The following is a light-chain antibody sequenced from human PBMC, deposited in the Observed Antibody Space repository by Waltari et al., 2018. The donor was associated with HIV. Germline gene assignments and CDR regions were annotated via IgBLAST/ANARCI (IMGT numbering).Light chain of an antibody. CDR1: QSVYNSY. J-gene: IGKJ3*01. Sequence: IVLTQSPGTLSLSPGERATLSCWASQSVYNSYLAWYQQKPGQAPRLLIYDASIRATGIPDRFSGSASGTDFTLTISRLEPEDFAVYDCQQYGSSPYTFGPGTTVDIK. CDR2: DAS. V-gene: IGKV3-20*01. CDR3: QQYGSSPYT.